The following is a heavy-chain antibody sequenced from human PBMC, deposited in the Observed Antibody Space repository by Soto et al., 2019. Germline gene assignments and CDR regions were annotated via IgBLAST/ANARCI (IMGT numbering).Heavy chain of an antibody. CDR1: GCTFTSYY. D-gene: IGHD3-22*01. CDR3: ASGGRTNYYDSKRWFDP. J-gene: IGHJ5*02. Sequence: ASVKVSCKASGCTFTSYYMHWVRQAPGQGLEWMGIINPSGGSTSYAQKFQGRVTMTRDTSTSTVYMELSSLRSEDTAVYYCASGGRTNYYDSKRWFDPWGQGTLVTVSS. V-gene: IGHV1-46*01. CDR2: INPSGGST.